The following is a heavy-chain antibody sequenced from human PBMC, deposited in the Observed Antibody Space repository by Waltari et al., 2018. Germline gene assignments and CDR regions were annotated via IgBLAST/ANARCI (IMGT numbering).Heavy chain of an antibody. Sequence: QVQLQESGPGLVKPSGTLSLTCAVSGLSLSTNKRWSWVRQPPGKGLEWIGEIYHSGSTNYNPSLESRVAISVDKSKNQFSLKVRSVTAADTAVYYCARVAVPAVTTNWFDPWSQGTLVTVSS. V-gene: IGHV4-4*02. CDR2: IYHSGST. CDR3: ARVAVPAVTTNWFDP. CDR1: GLSLSTNKR. J-gene: IGHJ5*02. D-gene: IGHD2-2*01.